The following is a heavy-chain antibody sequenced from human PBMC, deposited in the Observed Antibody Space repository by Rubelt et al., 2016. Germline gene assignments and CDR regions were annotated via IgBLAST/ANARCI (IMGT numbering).Heavy chain of an antibody. Sequence: EVQLLESGGGLVQPGGSLRLSCAASGFTFSSFVMHWVRQAPGKGLEYVSAISSNGGKTYYADSVRGRFTISRDNSKNTLYLQMSSLRAEDTAVYYCVKDKGDGYTYDYWCQGTLVTVSS. D-gene: IGHD5-24*01. CDR1: GFTFSSFV. CDR3: VKDKGDGYTYDY. V-gene: IGHV3-64D*06. J-gene: IGHJ4*02. CDR2: ISSNGGKT.